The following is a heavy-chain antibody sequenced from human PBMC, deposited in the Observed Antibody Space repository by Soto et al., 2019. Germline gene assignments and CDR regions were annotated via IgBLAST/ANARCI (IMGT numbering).Heavy chain of an antibody. CDR2: INAYNGNT. CDR3: ARVLPPFAR. J-gene: IGHJ5*02. Sequence: QVQLVQSGAEVKKPGASVKVSCKASGYTFTSYGISWVRQAPGQGLEWMGWINAYNGNTNYAQKLQGRVAMTTVTSTRTAYMELRSLRCDDTAVYYCARVLPPFARWGQGTLVTVSS. CDR1: GYTFTSYG. V-gene: IGHV1-18*01.